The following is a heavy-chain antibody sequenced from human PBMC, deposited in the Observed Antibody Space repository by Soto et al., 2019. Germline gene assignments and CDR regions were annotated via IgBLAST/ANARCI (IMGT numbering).Heavy chain of an antibody. CDR2: IMPIFGTP. CDR3: TRGVAVAGMTPLRFDL. D-gene: IGHD6-19*01. V-gene: IGHV1-69*01. J-gene: IGHJ4*02. Sequence: QVQLVQSGAEMKKPGSSVTVSCKASGGTFNNFTFNWVRQASGQGLEWMGGIMPIFGTPNYAQKFQDRFTISADEPTSTAYMELSSLTSDDTAIYYCTRGVAVAGMTPLRFDLWGQGTLVTVSS. CDR1: GGTFNNFT.